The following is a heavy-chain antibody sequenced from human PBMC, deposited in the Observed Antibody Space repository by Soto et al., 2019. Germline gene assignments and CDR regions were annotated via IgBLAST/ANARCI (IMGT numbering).Heavy chain of an antibody. Sequence: SETLSLTFAVSGGSISSSNWWSWVRRPPGKGLEFIGETHHSRGTNYNPSLRSRVTMSLDKSKNQLSLILYSVTAADTGVYYCARYSAASGTYYFDYWGQGTLVTVSS. V-gene: IGHV4-4*02. J-gene: IGHJ4*01. CDR2: THHSRGT. CDR1: GGSISSSNW. CDR3: ARYSAASGTYYFDY. D-gene: IGHD6-13*01.